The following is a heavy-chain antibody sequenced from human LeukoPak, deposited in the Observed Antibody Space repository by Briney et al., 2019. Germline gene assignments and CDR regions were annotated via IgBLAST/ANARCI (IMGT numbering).Heavy chain of an antibody. D-gene: IGHD6-19*01. Sequence: GASVKVSCKASGGTFSSYAISWVRQAPGQGLEWMGGIIPIFGTANYAQKFQGRVTITADESTSTAYMELSSLRSEDTAVYYCARGLIAVALLDYWGQGTLVTVSS. J-gene: IGHJ4*02. CDR2: IIPIFGTA. V-gene: IGHV1-69*13. CDR3: ARGLIAVALLDY. CDR1: GGTFSSYA.